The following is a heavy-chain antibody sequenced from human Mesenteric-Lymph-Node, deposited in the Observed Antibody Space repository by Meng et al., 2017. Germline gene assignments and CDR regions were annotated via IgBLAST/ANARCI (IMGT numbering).Heavy chain of an antibody. J-gene: IGHJ4*02. CDR3: AKIGSNHQFDL. D-gene: IGHD4-11*01. CDR1: GYTFTVYY. CDR2: INPHTGDI. Sequence: QVQLVQSGAEVQKPGASVKVSCMSSGYTFTVYYMHWVRQAPGQGREWMGRINPHTGDINYAQEFQGRVAMTRDTSISTAYMELSRLRTDDTAVYYCAKIGSNHQFDLWGQGTLVTVSS. V-gene: IGHV1-2*06.